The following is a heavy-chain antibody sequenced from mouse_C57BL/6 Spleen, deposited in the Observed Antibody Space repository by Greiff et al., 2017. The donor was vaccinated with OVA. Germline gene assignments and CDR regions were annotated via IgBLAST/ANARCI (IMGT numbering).Heavy chain of an antibody. Sequence: QVQLQQSGPELVKPGASVKISCKASGYAFSSSWMNWVKQRPGKGLEWIGRLYPGDGDTNYNGKFKGKATLTADKSSSTAYMQLSSLTSEDSAVYFCAREEGIFAYWGQGTLVTVSA. J-gene: IGHJ3*01. CDR2: LYPGDGDT. CDR1: GYAFSSSW. CDR3: AREEGIFAY. V-gene: IGHV1-82*01.